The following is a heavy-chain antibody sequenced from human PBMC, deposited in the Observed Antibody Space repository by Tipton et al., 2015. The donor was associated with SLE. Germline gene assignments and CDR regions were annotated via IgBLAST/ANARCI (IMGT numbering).Heavy chain of an antibody. CDR2: IYYSDAT. D-gene: IGHD3-16*01. V-gene: IGHV4-31*03. Sequence: TLSLTCTVSGASISSGGCYWSWIRQLPGKGLEWLGYIYYSDATYYNPSLKSRVSISVDASKNQFSLKLSSVTAADTAVYYCASWGPIVYYYYYMDVWGKGTTVTVSS. CDR1: GASISSGGCY. CDR3: ASWGPIVYYYYYMDV. J-gene: IGHJ6*03.